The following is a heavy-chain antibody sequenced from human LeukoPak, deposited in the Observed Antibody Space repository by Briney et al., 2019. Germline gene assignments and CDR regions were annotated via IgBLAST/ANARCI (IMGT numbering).Heavy chain of an antibody. Sequence: PGGSPRLSCAASGFAVGDSYMTWVRQAPGKGLEWVSTIYEYANTYYADSVKGRFTISRDKSKNTLHLQMNNLRADDTAVYYCARDLWVLGNMAPHGMDVWGQGTTVIVSS. V-gene: IGHV3-53*01. CDR1: GFAVGDSY. CDR2: IYEYANT. CDR3: ARDLWVLGNMAPHGMDV. J-gene: IGHJ6*02. D-gene: IGHD1-26*01.